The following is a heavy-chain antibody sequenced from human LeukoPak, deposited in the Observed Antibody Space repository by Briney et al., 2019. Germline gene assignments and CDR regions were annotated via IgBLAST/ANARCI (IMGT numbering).Heavy chain of an antibody. CDR3: ARDLIAMRADLGIDY. V-gene: IGHV3-30*04. D-gene: IGHD3-16*01. CDR2: ISYDGSNK. Sequence: GGSLRLSCAASGFTFSSYAMHWVRQAPGKGLEWVAVISYDGSNKYYADSVKGRFTISRDNAKNSLYLQMNSLRAEDTAVYYCARDLIAMRADLGIDYWGQGTLVTVSS. J-gene: IGHJ4*02. CDR1: GFTFSSYA.